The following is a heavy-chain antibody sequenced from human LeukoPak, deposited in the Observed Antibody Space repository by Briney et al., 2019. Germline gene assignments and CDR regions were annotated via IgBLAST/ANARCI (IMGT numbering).Heavy chain of an antibody. CDR1: GDSISSSSYY. D-gene: IGHD3-10*01. J-gene: IGHJ4*02. CDR3: ARVPTITFFDY. CDR2: IYYSGST. Sequence: SETLSLTCTVSGDSISSSSYYWGWIRQPPGKGLEWIGTIYYSGSTFYNPSLKSRFTISVDTSKNQFSLKLTSVTAADTAVYYCARVPTITFFDYWGQGTLVTVSS. V-gene: IGHV4-39*07.